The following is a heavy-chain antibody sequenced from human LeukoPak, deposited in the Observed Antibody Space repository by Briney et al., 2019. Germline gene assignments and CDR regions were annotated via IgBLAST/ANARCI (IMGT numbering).Heavy chain of an antibody. D-gene: IGHD3-3*01. CDR2: IKQDGSEK. J-gene: IGHJ6*02. CDR1: GFIFNNYW. Sequence: GGSLRLSCAASGFIFNNYWMSWVRQAPGKGLEWVANIKQDGSEKYYVDSVKGRFTISRDNAKNSLYLQMNSRRAEDTAVYYCAKRNDGPSGDEETYYGFLNGPPSKPYGMDVWGQGTTVTVSS. V-gene: IGHV3-7*01. CDR3: AKRNDGPSGDEETYYGFLNGPPSKPYGMDV.